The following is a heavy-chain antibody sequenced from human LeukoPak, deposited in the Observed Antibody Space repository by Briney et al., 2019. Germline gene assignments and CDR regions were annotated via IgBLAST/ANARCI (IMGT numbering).Heavy chain of an antibody. Sequence: PGGSLRLSCAASGFTFSSYWMHWVRQAPGKGLVWVSRINRDGSSTSYADSVKGRFTISRDNAKNTLYLQMNSLRAEDTAVYYCARENWKRLARPADYWGQGTLVTVSS. D-gene: IGHD6-25*01. CDR1: GFTFSSYW. CDR3: ARENWKRLARPADY. V-gene: IGHV3-74*01. CDR2: INRDGSST. J-gene: IGHJ4*02.